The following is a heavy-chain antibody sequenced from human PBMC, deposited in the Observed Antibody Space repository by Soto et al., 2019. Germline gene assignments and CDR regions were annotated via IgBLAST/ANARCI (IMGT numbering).Heavy chain of an antibody. Sequence: EVQLLESGGGLVQPGGSLRLSCAASGFTFSSYAMSWVRQAPGKGLEWVSAISGSGGSTYYADSVKGRFTISRDNSKNTLYLQMNSPTAEDTAVYYCAKSENRIAARYNWFDPWGQGTLVTVSS. D-gene: IGHD6-6*01. J-gene: IGHJ5*02. CDR3: AKSENRIAARYNWFDP. CDR1: GFTFSSYA. CDR2: ISGSGGST. V-gene: IGHV3-23*01.